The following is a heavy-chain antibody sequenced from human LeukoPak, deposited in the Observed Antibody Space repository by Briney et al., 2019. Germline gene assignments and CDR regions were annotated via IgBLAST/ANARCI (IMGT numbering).Heavy chain of an antibody. V-gene: IGHV3-53*01. D-gene: IGHD2-8*02. CDR1: GFIVSDDY. CDR3: AGGGKYCTGGACYGD. J-gene: IGHJ4*02. Sequence: PGGSLRLSCAASGFIVSDDYISWVRQTPGKGLEWVSVIYSGGATFYADSVKGRFTISRDNSKNTVHLQMNSLRAEATAGYYFAGGGKYCTGGACYGDWGQENLVTVSS. CDR2: IYSGGAT.